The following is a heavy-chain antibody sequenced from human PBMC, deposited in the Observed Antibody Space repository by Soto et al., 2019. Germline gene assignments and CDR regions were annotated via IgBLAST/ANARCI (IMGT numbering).Heavy chain of an antibody. J-gene: IGHJ5*02. Sequence: GGSLRLSCAASGFTFSSYAMSWVRQAPGKGLEWVSAISGSGGSTYYADSVKGRFTISRDNSKNTLYLQMNSLRAEDTAVYYCATDRFLAWLLPHWFDPWGQGTMVTVSS. V-gene: IGHV3-23*01. D-gene: IGHD3-3*01. CDR2: ISGSGGST. CDR3: ATDRFLAWLLPHWFDP. CDR1: GFTFSSYA.